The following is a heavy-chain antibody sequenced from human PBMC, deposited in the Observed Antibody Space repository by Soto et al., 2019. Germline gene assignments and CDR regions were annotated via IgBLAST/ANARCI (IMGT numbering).Heavy chain of an antibody. CDR2: ISSSSSYI. Sequence: GSLRLSCAASGFTFSIYSMNWVRQAPGKGLEWVSSISSSSSYIYYADSVKGRFTISRDNAKSSLYLQMNSLRAEDTAVYYCARELQGRDGYWVSQRAHNWFDPWGQGTLVTVS. J-gene: IGHJ5*02. CDR1: GFTFSIYS. CDR3: ARELQGRDGYWVSQRAHNWFDP. D-gene: IGHD5-12*01. V-gene: IGHV3-21*04.